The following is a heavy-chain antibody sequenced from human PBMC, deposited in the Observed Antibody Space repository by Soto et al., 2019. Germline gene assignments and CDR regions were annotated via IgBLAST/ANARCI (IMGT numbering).Heavy chain of an antibody. CDR2: ISGSGGST. V-gene: IGHV3-23*01. CDR1: GFTFSSYA. CDR3: AKVGPGRYFTVAGS. D-gene: IGHD3-10*01. J-gene: IGHJ5*02. Sequence: EVQLLESGGGLVQPGGSLRLSCAASGFTFSSYAMSWVRQAPGKGLEWVSAISGSGGSTYYADTVKGRFTISRDNSKNATYLKMHGLRHEETAVYHWAKVGPGRYFTVAGSWVQGTLVTVSS.